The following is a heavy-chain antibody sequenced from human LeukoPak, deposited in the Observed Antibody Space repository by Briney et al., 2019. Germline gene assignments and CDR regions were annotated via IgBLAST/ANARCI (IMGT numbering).Heavy chain of an antibody. V-gene: IGHV3-23*01. CDR2: ISGSGGRT. J-gene: IGHJ4*02. D-gene: IGHD2-2*01. Sequence: GGSLRLSCAASGFTFSNYAMTCVRQAPGKGLEWVSGISGSGGRTYYADSVKGRFTISRDNSKNTLYLQMNSLRAEDTAVYYCAKGFSIVVVPAAMSYWGQGTLVTVSS. CDR3: AKGFSIVVVPAAMSY. CDR1: GFTFSNYA.